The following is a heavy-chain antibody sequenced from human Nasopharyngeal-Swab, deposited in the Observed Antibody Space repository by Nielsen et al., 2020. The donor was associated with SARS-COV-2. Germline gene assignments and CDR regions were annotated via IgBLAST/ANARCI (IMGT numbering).Heavy chain of an antibody. J-gene: IGHJ5*02. CDR2: IYYSGST. CDR3: ARDAMYSSSWTNRFDP. D-gene: IGHD6-13*01. V-gene: IGHV4-61*01. CDR1: GGSVSSGSYY. Sequence: SETLSLTCTVSGGSVSSGSYYWSWIRQPPGKGLEWIGYIYYSGSTNYNPSLKSRVTISVDTSKNQFSLKLSSVTAADTAVYYCARDAMYSSSWTNRFDPWGQGTLVTVSS.